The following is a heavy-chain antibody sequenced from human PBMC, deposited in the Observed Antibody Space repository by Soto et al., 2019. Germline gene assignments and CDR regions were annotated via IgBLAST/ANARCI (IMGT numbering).Heavy chain of an antibody. Sequence: SETLSLTCSVSGGSISSYYLNWVRQPPGKGLEWIGYIYNAGSTDYNPSLKSRVTISVDTSKDQFSLKLNSVTTADTAVYYCASGYCSSTSCYPFDYWGQGSLVTVSS. V-gene: IGHV4-59*01. CDR3: ASGYCSSTSCYPFDY. D-gene: IGHD2-2*03. CDR2: IYNAGST. CDR1: GGSISSYY. J-gene: IGHJ4*02.